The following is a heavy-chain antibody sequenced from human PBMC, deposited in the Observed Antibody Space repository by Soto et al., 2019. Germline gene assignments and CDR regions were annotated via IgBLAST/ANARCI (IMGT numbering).Heavy chain of an antibody. J-gene: IGHJ4*02. D-gene: IGHD2-2*01. CDR3: AIETVGEVPAAIPFFDY. Sequence: QVQLVQSGAAVKKPGSSVKVSCKASGGTFSSYAISWVRQAPGQGLEWMGGIIPIFGTANYAQKFQGRVTITADESTRTAYMELSSLRSEDTAVYYCAIETVGEVPAAIPFFDYWGQGTLVTVSS. CDR1: GGTFSSYA. V-gene: IGHV1-69*01. CDR2: IIPIFGTA.